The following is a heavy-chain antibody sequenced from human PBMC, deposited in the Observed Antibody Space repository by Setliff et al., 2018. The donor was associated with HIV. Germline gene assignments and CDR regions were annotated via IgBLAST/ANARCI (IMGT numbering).Heavy chain of an antibody. CDR3: ARYVRPPYYFDY. CDR2: IFSGGDST. V-gene: IGHV3-23*03. CDR1: GFTFSSYA. D-gene: IGHD3-10*01. J-gene: IGHJ4*02. Sequence: PGGSLRLSRAASGFTFSSYAMTWVRQAPGKGVEWVSVIFSGGDSTYYADSVKGRFIISRDNSKNTLYLQMNSLRAEDTAVYFCARYVRPPYYFDYWGQGALVTVSS.